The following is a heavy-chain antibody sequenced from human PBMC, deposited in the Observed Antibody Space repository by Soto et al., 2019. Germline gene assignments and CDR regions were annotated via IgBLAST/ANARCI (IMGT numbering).Heavy chain of an antibody. D-gene: IGHD3-10*01. V-gene: IGHV3-15*07. J-gene: IGHJ4*02. CDR2: IKSKTDGGTT. Sequence: GGSLRLSCAASGFTFSNAWMNWVRQAPGKGLEWVGRIKSKTDGGTTDYAAPVKGRFTISRDDSKNTLYLQMNSLKTEDTAVYYCTTDGYYGSGSYYPYYFDYWGQGTLVTVSS. CDR1: GFTFSNAW. CDR3: TTDGYYGSGSYYPYYFDY.